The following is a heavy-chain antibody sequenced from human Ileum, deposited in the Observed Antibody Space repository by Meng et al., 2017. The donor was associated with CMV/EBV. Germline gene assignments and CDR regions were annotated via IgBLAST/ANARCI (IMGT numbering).Heavy chain of an antibody. CDR2: IRYDGSNK. CDR3: AKDPRPYDFWSGYYLTWFDP. V-gene: IGHV3-30*02. Sequence: SCGMHWVRQAPGKGLEWVAFIRYDGSNKYYADSVKGRFTISRDNSKNTLYLQMNSLRAEDTAVYYCAKDPRPYDFWSGYYLTWFDPWGQGTLVTVSS. CDR1: SCG. J-gene: IGHJ5*02. D-gene: IGHD3-3*01.